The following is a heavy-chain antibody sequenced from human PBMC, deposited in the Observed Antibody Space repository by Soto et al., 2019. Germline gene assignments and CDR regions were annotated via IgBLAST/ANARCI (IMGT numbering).Heavy chain of an antibody. CDR3: ARDDYDILTGYYQS. CDR2: INHSGST. J-gene: IGHJ5*02. D-gene: IGHD3-9*01. CDR1: GGSFSGYY. V-gene: IGHV4-34*01. Sequence: SETLSLTCAVYGGSFSGYYWSWIRQPPGKGLEWIGEINHSGSTNYNPSLKSRVTTSVDTSKNQFSLKLSSVTAADTAVYYCARDDYDILTGYYQSWGQGTLVTVSS.